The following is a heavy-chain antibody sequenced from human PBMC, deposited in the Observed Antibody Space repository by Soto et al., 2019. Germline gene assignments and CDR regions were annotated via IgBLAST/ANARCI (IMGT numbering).Heavy chain of an antibody. V-gene: IGHV3-74*01. CDR3: ARDDDDVSH. J-gene: IGHJ4*02. D-gene: IGHD1-1*01. CDR2: IDADGSRT. Sequence: EVQLVESGGGLVQPGGSLRLSCAASGFTFRNYWMHWVRQAPGKGLVWVSRIDADGSRTTYADSVKGRFTVSRDNAENTLYLQMNSLRVEDTAVYYCARDDDDVSHWGQGTLVAVSS. CDR1: GFTFRNYW.